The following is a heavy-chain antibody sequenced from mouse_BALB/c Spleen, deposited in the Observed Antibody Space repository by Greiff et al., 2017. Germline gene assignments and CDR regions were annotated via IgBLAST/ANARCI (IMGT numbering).Heavy chain of an antibody. CDR2: IDPANGNT. J-gene: IGHJ1*01. V-gene: IGHV14-3*02. CDR3: ARGGGFRNWYFDV. CDR1: GFNIKDTY. Sequence: EVQLKQSGAELVKPGASVKLSCTASGFNIKDTYMHWVKQRPEQGLEWIGRIDPANGNTKYDPKFQGKATITADTSSNTAYLQLSSLTSEDTAVYYCARGGGFRNWYFDVWGAGTTVTVSS.